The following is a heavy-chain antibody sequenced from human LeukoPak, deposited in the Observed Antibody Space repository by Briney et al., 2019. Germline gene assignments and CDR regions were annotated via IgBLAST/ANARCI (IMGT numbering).Heavy chain of an antibody. V-gene: IGHV3-48*03. Sequence: GGSLRLSCAASGFTFSSYEMNWVRQAPGKGLEWVSYISRSGSTMYYEDSVKGRFTISRDNAKNSLYLQMNSLRAEDTAVYYCARDPTYYLDSSGYSYFDFWGQGTLVTVSS. CDR2: ISRSGSTM. J-gene: IGHJ4*02. CDR3: ARDPTYYLDSSGYSYFDF. CDR1: GFTFSSYE. D-gene: IGHD3-22*01.